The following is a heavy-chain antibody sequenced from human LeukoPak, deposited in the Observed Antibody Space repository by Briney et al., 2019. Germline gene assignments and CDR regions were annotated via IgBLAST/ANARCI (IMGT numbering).Heavy chain of an antibody. CDR1: GFTFSSFS. J-gene: IGHJ4*02. V-gene: IGHV3-48*04. D-gene: IGHD6-19*01. CDR3: ARGVGSVAGTTDY. CDR2: ITGDGSST. Sequence: GGSLRLSCVASGFTFSSFSLNWVRQAPGKGLEWVSYITGDGSSTDYAASVKGRFIISRDNAKDSLFLQMSSLRVEDTAVYYCARGVGSVAGTTDYWGQRILVTVSS.